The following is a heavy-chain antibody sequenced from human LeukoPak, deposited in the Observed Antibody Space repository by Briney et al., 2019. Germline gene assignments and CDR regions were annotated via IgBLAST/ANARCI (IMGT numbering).Heavy chain of an antibody. J-gene: IGHJ4*02. CDR3: ARGYYAVDY. CDR1: GGSFSGYY. V-gene: IGHV4-34*01. CDR2: INHSGST. D-gene: IGHD1-26*01. Sequence: SETLSLTCAVYGGSFSGYYWSWIRQPPGKGLEWIGEINHSGSTNYNPSLRSRVTISVDTSKNQFSLKLSSVTAADTAVYYCARGYYAVDYWGQGTLVTVSS.